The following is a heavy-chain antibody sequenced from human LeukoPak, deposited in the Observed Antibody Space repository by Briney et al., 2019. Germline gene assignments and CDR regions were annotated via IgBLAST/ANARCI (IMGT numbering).Heavy chain of an antibody. CDR3: ARGYPRAPPVGFDI. CDR1: GGSISSYY. CDR2: IYTSGST. J-gene: IGHJ3*02. D-gene: IGHD1-1*01. V-gene: IGHV4-4*07. Sequence: PSETLSLTCTVSGGSISSYYWSWIWQPAGKGLEWIGRIYTSGSTNYNPSLKSRVTMSVDTSKNQFSLKLSSVTAADTAVYYCARGYPRAPPVGFDIWGQGTMVTVSS.